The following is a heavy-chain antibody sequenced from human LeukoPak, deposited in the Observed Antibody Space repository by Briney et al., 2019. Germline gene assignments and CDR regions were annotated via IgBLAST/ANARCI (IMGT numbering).Heavy chain of an antibody. CDR1: GFTFSDYY. Sequence: PGGSLRLPCAASGFTFSDYYMSWLRQTPGKGLEWVSYISSSGSAIYYADSVKGRFTISRDNAKNSLYLQMNSLRAEDTAVYYRARKHPPDYYYMDVWGKGTTVTVSS. CDR3: ARKHPPDYYYMDV. CDR2: ISSSGSAI. J-gene: IGHJ6*03. V-gene: IGHV3-11*01.